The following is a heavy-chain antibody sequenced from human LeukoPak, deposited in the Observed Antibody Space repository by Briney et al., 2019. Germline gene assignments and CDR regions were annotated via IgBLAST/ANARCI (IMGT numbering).Heavy chain of an antibody. CDR2: INTDGSDT. J-gene: IGHJ4*02. CDR1: GFTFSSYW. V-gene: IGHV3-74*01. D-gene: IGHD1/OR15-1a*01. Sequence: PGGSLRLSCAASGFTFSSYWMHWVRQAPGKGLVWVSRINTDGSDTKEADSVRGRFTISRDNSKNTLYLQMNSLRAEDTAVYYCAKGFLGNIDYWGQGTLVTVSS. CDR3: AKGFLGNIDY.